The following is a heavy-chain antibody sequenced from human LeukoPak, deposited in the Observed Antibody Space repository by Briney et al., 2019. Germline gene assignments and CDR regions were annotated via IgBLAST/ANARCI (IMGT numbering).Heavy chain of an antibody. J-gene: IGHJ3*02. CDR1: GGSISSSSYY. Sequence: SETLSLTCTVSGGSISSSSYYWGWIRQPPGKGLEWIGSIYYSGSTYYNPSLKSRVSISVDTSKNQFSLKVSSVTAADTAVYYCARDGYDIYPDAFDIWGQGTMVTVSS. V-gene: IGHV4-39*07. CDR3: ARDGYDIYPDAFDI. CDR2: IYYSGST. D-gene: IGHD3-9*01.